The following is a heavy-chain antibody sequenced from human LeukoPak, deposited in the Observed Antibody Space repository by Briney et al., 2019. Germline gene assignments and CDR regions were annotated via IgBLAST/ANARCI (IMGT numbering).Heavy chain of an antibody. CDR2: ISGSGGST. CDR3: AKVYDFWSGYYKGSGYYYYMDV. CDR1: GFTFSSYA. J-gene: IGHJ6*03. D-gene: IGHD3-3*01. Sequence: GGSLRLSCAASGFTFSSYAMSWVRQAPGKGLEWVSAISGSGGSTYYADSVKGRFTISRDNSKNTLYLQMNSLRAEDTAVYYCAKVYDFWSGYYKGSGYYYYMDVWGKGTTVTVSS. V-gene: IGHV3-23*01.